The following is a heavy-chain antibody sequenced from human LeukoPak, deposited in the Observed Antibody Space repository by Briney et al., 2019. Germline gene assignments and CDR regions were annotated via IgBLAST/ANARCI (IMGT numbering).Heavy chain of an antibody. D-gene: IGHD6-19*01. CDR1: GFTLGSHW. CDR3: ARKYSSGWYDAFDI. J-gene: IGHJ3*02. Sequence: PGGSLRLSCAASGFTLGSHWMSWVRQAPGQGLEWVANIKQDGSEKYYVDSVKGRFTISRDNAKNSLYLQMSSLRAEDTAVYFCARKYSSGWYDAFDIWGQGTMVTVSS. CDR2: IKQDGSEK. V-gene: IGHV3-7*01.